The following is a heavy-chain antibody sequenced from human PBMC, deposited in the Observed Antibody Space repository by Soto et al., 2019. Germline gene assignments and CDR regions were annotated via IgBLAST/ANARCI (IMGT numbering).Heavy chain of an antibody. J-gene: IGHJ5*02. Sequence: QVQLVQSGAEVRKPGSSVKVSCKISGGTFTNYVISWLRQAPGQGLEWMGGLIPIFGAANLAQKFQGRVTITADESTSTVNMELSSLTSEDTAVYYCARGRSSPNFDPWGHGTRVTVSS. D-gene: IGHD6-6*01. CDR1: GGTFTNYV. CDR2: LIPIFGAA. V-gene: IGHV1-69*01. CDR3: ARGRSSPNFDP.